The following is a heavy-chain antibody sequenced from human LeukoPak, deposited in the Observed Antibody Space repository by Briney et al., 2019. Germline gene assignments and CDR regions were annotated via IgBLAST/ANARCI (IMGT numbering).Heavy chain of an antibody. J-gene: IGHJ4*02. CDR3: ARDPSVYCSGGSCYLDY. D-gene: IGHD2-15*01. V-gene: IGHV3-48*02. CDR1: RFTFSTYS. Sequence: GGSLRLSCAASRFTFSTYSMNWVRQAPGKGLEWVSYISSSGSGIYYADSVKGRFTISRDNAKNSLYLQMNSLRDEDTAVYYCARDPSVYCSGGSCYLDYWGQGTLVTASS. CDR2: ISSSGSGI.